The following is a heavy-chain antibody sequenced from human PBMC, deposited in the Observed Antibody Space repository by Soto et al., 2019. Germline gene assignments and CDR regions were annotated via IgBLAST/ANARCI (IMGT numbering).Heavy chain of an antibody. V-gene: IGHV3-49*03. Sequence: GGSLRLSCTASGFTFGDYAMSWFRQAPGKGLEWVGFIRSKAYGGTTEYAASVKGRFTISRDDSKSIAYLQMNSLKTEDTAVYYCTREENVVVPAAIGRLQTSNFDYWGQGT. J-gene: IGHJ4*02. CDR2: IRSKAYGGTT. CDR3: TREENVVVPAAIGRLQTSNFDY. D-gene: IGHD2-2*02. CDR1: GFTFGDYA.